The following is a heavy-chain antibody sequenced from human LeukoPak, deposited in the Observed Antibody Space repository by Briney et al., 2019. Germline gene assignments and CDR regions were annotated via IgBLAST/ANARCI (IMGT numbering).Heavy chain of an antibody. CDR3: ARRGWSGYDGDLVDY. V-gene: IGHV4-39*01. J-gene: IGHJ4*02. CDR1: GGSISSSSYY. CDR2: IYYSGST. Sequence: SETLSLTCTVSGGSISSSSYYWGWIRQPPGKGLEWIGSIYYSGSTYYNPSLKSRVTISVDTSKNQFSLKLSSVTAADTAVYYCARRGWSGYDGDLVDYWGQGTLVTVSS. D-gene: IGHD5-12*01.